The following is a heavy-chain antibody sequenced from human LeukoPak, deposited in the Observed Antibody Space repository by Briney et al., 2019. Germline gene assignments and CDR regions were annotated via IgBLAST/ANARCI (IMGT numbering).Heavy chain of an antibody. J-gene: IGHJ4*02. CDR2: ISSSSSYI. Sequence: SGGSLRLSCAASGFTFRNYNMNWVRQAPGKGLEWVSSISSSSSYIYYADSVKGRFTISRDNAKNSLYLQMNSLRAEDTAVYYCATQSFDYWGQGTLVTVSS. V-gene: IGHV3-21*01. CDR3: ATQSFDY. CDR1: GFTFRNYN.